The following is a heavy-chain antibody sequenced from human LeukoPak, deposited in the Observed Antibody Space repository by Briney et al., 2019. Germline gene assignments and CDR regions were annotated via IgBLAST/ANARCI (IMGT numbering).Heavy chain of an antibody. CDR1: GFSFSVYW. CDR2: LKPDGSEK. V-gene: IGHV3-7*01. CDR3: VRNWNLDS. Sequence: GGSLRLSCAASGFSFSVYWMSWVRQAPGRGLEWVANLKPDGSEKNYGDSVKGRFTISRDNAKNSLFLQMNSLTAEDTAVYYCVRNWNLDSWGQGTLVTVSS. D-gene: IGHD1-1*01. J-gene: IGHJ4*02.